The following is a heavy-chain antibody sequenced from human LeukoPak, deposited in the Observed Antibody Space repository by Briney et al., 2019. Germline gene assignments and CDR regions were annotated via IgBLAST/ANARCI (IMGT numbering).Heavy chain of an antibody. CDR2: ISGSGGST. Sequence: GGSLRLSCAASGFTFSSYAMIWVRQAPGKGLEWASAISGSGGSTYYADSVKGRFTISRDNSKNTLYLQVNSLRAGDTAVYYCAKDLRSTSSRGVFDYWGQGTLVTVSS. J-gene: IGHJ4*02. CDR1: GFTFSSYA. CDR3: AKDLRSTSSRGVFDY. D-gene: IGHD2-2*01. V-gene: IGHV3-23*01.